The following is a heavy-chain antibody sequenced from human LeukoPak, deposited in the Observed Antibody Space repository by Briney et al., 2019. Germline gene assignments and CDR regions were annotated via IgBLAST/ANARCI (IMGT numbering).Heavy chain of an antibody. J-gene: IGHJ4*02. Sequence: PSETLSLTCAVYGGSFSGYYWSWIRQPPGKGLEWIGEINHSGSTNYNPSLKSRRTISADTSKNQFSLKLSSVTAADTAVYYCARRKLGNDYWGQGTLVTVSS. CDR2: INHSGST. CDR1: GGSFSGYY. V-gene: IGHV4-34*01. D-gene: IGHD7-27*01. CDR3: ARRKLGNDY.